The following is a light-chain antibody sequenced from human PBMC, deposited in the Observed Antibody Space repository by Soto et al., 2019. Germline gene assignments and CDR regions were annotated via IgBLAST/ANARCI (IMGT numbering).Light chain of an antibody. V-gene: IGKV3-20*01. CDR1: PSVTNF. CDR2: GAS. Sequence: EIVLTQSPASLSLSPGERATLSCRASPSVTNFLAWYQQKPGQAPRLLIYGASSRATGIPDRFSGSGSGTDFTLTISRLETEDFAVYYCQQYGSSTITFGQGTRLEIK. CDR3: QQYGSSTIT. J-gene: IGKJ5*01.